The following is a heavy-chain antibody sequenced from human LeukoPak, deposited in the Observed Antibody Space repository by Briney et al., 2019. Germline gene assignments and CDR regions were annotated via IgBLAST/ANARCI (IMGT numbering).Heavy chain of an antibody. J-gene: IGHJ4*02. Sequence: SETLSLTCTVSGGSISGHYWSWIRQPPAKGLEWVGYVYYSGETNYHPSLKSRVTISVDTSKNQFSLKLTSVTAADTAVYYCARLQGDSTAIFDYWGQGILVSVSS. CDR3: ARLQGDSTAIFDY. CDR1: GGSISGHY. V-gene: IGHV4-59*11. CDR2: VYYSGET. D-gene: IGHD2-21*01.